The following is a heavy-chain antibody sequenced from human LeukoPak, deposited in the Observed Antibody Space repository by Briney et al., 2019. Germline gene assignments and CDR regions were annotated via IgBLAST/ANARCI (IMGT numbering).Heavy chain of an antibody. V-gene: IGHV4-59*01. Sequence: SETLSLACTVSGGSISSYYWSWIRQPPGKGLEWIGYIYYSGSTNYNPSLKSRVTMSVDTSKNQFSLKLSSVTAADTAVYYCARGSDGYNSLDFDYWGQGTLVTVSS. CDR2: IYYSGST. D-gene: IGHD5-24*01. CDR3: ARGSDGYNSLDFDY. CDR1: GGSISSYY. J-gene: IGHJ4*02.